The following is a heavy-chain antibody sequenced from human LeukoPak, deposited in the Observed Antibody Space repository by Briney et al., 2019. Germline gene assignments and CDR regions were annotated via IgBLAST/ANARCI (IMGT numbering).Heavy chain of an antibody. D-gene: IGHD6-19*01. CDR2: ISGSGRST. CDR3: AKRAVAGTGRAFDY. J-gene: IGHJ4*02. Sequence: GGSLRLSCAASGFTFRTYAMTWVRQAPGKGLEWVSGISGSGRSTYYADSVMGRFTISRDNSKNTLYLQMNTLRAEDTAVYYCAKRAVAGTGRAFDYWGQGTLVTVSS. CDR1: GFTFRTYA. V-gene: IGHV3-23*01.